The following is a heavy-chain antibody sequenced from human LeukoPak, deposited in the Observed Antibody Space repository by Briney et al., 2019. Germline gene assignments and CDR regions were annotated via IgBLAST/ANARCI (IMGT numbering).Heavy chain of an antibody. CDR3: ARVDSSSWHFDY. CDR2: IYHSGST. D-gene: IGHD6-13*01. Sequence: SQTLSLTCTVSGGSISSGGYYWSWIRQPPGKGLEWIGYIYHSGSTYYNPSLKSRVTISVDRSKNQFSLKLNSVTAADTAVYYCARVDSSSWHFDYWGQGTLVTVSS. CDR1: GGSISSGGYY. J-gene: IGHJ4*02. V-gene: IGHV4-30-2*01.